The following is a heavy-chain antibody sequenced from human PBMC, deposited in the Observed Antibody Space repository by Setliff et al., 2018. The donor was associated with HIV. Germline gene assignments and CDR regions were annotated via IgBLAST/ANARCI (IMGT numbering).Heavy chain of an antibody. V-gene: IGHV4-4*07. CDR1: GVSISNYY. Sequence: SETLSLTCTVSGVSISNYYWNWIRQPPGKGLEWIGYIFTSGNTNYNPSLKSRVTMSVDTSKNQFSLKLSSVTAADTAVYYCARDSELGLNYHYGMDVWGQGTTVTVSS. J-gene: IGHJ6*02. D-gene: IGHD1-26*01. CDR2: IFTSGNT. CDR3: ARDSELGLNYHYGMDV.